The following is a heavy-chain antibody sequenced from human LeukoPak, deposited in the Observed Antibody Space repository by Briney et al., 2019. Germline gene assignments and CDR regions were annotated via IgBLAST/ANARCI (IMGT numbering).Heavy chain of an antibody. V-gene: IGHV4-59*08. CDR3: ARLILTGYYVFDY. J-gene: IGHJ4*02. CDR2: IYYSGST. D-gene: IGHD3-9*01. Sequence: SETLSLTCTVSGGSISSYYWSWIRQPPVKGLEWIGYIYYSGSTNYNPSLKSRVTISVDTSKNQFSLKLSSVTAADTAVYYCARLILTGYYVFDYWGQGTLVTVSS. CDR1: GGSISSYY.